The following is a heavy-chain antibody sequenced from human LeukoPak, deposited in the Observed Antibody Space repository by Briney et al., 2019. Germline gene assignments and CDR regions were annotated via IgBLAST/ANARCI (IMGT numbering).Heavy chain of an antibody. V-gene: IGHV3-30*18. CDR3: AKEQYGGTYYFDY. D-gene: IGHD1-26*01. CDR2: MSYDGSNK. Sequence: GGSLRLSCAASGFTFSTYSMHWVRQAPGKRLEWVAVMSYDGSNKYYADSVKGRFAISRDNSKNTLYLQMNSLRPEDTAVYYCAKEQYGGTYYFDYWGQGTLVTVSS. CDR1: GFTFSTYS. J-gene: IGHJ4*02.